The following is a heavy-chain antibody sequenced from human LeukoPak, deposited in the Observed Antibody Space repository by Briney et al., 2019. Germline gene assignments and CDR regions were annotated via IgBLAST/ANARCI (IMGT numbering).Heavy chain of an antibody. V-gene: IGHV1-69*02. J-gene: IGHJ4*02. CDR3: ARSRDGYNNFDY. D-gene: IGHD5-24*01. CDR2: IIPILGIA. CDR1: GGTLSSYT. Sequence: SVKVSCEASGGTLSSYTISWVRQAPGQGLEWMGRIIPILGIANYAQKFQGRVTITADKSTSTAYMELSSLRSEDTAVYYCARSRDGYNNFDYWGQGTLVTVSS.